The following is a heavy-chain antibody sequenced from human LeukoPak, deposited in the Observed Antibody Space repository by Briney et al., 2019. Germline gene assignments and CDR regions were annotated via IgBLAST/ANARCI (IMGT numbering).Heavy chain of an antibody. CDR3: ASVPAHIGSYYGMDV. J-gene: IGHJ6*02. CDR2: INAGNGNT. D-gene: IGHD2-2*01. CDR1: GYTFTSYA. V-gene: IGHV1-3*01. Sequence: ASVKVSCKASGYTFTSYAMHWVRQAPGQRLEWMGWINAGNGNTKYSQKFQGSVTITRDTSASTAYMELSSLRSEDTAVYYCASVPAHIGSYYGMDVWGQGTTVTVSS.